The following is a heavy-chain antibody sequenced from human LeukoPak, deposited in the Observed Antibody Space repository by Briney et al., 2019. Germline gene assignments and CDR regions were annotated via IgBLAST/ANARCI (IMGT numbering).Heavy chain of an antibody. CDR3: AKTTTGYSSGRYPGWPVDY. CDR2: IGISSGNT. J-gene: IGHJ4*02. D-gene: IGHD6-19*01. CDR1: GFNFIDYS. V-gene: IGHV3-48*01. Sequence: GGSLRLSCAASGFNFIDYSMNWVRQAPGKGLEWISYIGISSGNTKYADSVKGRFTISRDKARNSLYLQMNSLRVEDTAVYYCAKTTTGYSSGRYPGWPVDYWGQGTLVTVSS.